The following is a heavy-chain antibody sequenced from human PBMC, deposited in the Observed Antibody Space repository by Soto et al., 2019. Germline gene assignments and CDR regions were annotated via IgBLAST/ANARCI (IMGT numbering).Heavy chain of an antibody. V-gene: IGHV1-69*02. CDR2: IIPILGIA. Sequence: SVKVSCKACGGTFSSYTISWVRQAPGQGLEWMGRIIPILGIANYAQKFQGRVTITADKSTSTAYMELSSLRSEDTAVYYCARVSGYCSGGSCYSIHYYGMDVWGQGTTVTVSS. CDR3: ARVSGYCSGGSCYSIHYYGMDV. D-gene: IGHD2-15*01. CDR1: GGTFSSYT. J-gene: IGHJ6*02.